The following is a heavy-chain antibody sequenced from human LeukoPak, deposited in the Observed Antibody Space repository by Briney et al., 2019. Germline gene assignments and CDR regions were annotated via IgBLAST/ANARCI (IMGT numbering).Heavy chain of an antibody. D-gene: IGHD3-22*01. Sequence: GSLRLSCAASGFTFSSYSMNWVRQAPGKGLEWVSYISSSSTTIYFADSVKGRFTISRDNSRNTLYLQMNSLRAEDTAVYYCAILSDSRGGAFDIWGQGTMVTVSS. CDR3: AILSDSRGGAFDI. V-gene: IGHV3-48*01. J-gene: IGHJ3*02. CDR2: ISSSSTTI. CDR1: GFTFSSYS.